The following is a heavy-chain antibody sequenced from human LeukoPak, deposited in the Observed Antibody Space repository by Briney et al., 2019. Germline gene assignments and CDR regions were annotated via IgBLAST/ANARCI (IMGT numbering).Heavy chain of an antibody. CDR3: TTVVGLYCSSTSCYRPFDY. V-gene: IGHV3-15*01. Sequence: GGSLRLSCAASGFTFSNAWMSWVRQAPGKGLEWVGRIKTKTDGGTTDYAAPVKGRFTISRDDSKNTLYLQMNSLKTEDTAVYYCTTVVGLYCSSTSCYRPFDYWGQGTLVTVSS. D-gene: IGHD2-2*01. J-gene: IGHJ4*02. CDR2: IKTKTDGGTT. CDR1: GFTFSNAW.